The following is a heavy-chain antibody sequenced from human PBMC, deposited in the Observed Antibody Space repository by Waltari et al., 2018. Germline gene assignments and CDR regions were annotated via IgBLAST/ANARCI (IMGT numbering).Heavy chain of an antibody. Sequence: QLQLQDSGPGLVNPSGTLSPHCAVHGDYHSHPYWWNWVRQSPQKGLEWIGQVHGSGRTNYNPSFASRVTVSLDTSKNQFSLKVTSATAADTAVYYCARDRGRGLYLDTWGPGTLVTVSP. D-gene: IGHD2-15*01. J-gene: IGHJ5*02. CDR3: ARDRGRGLYLDT. CDR2: VHGSGRT. CDR1: GDYHSHPYW. V-gene: IGHV4-4*02.